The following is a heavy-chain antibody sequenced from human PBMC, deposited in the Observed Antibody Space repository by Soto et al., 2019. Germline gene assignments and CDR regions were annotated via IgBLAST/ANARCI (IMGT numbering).Heavy chain of an antibody. Sequence: ASVKVSCKASGYTFTSYDINWVRQATGQGLEWMGWMNPNSGNTGYAQKFQGRVTMTRNTSISTAYLELSSLRSVDTAVYYCARSNPSHSSGYYYYYYGMDVWGQGTTVTVSS. J-gene: IGHJ6*02. CDR2: MNPNSGNT. V-gene: IGHV1-8*01. D-gene: IGHD3-22*01. CDR1: GYTFTSYD. CDR3: ARSNPSHSSGYYYYYYGMDV.